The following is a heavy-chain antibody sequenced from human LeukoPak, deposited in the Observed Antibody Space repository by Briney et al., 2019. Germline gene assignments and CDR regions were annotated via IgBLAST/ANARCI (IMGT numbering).Heavy chain of an antibody. V-gene: IGHV1-2*02. J-gene: IGHJ6*03. Sequence: EASVKVSCKTSGYTFIDYYLHWVRQAPGDGLEWVGWINPNSGVTNYAEKFQGRVTMTRDTSISTAYMELSRLRSDDTAVYYCARFKAYDILTGYTPRYYYYMDVWGKGTTVTVSS. D-gene: IGHD3-9*01. CDR1: GYTFIDYY. CDR3: ARFKAYDILTGYTPRYYYYMDV. CDR2: INPNSGVT.